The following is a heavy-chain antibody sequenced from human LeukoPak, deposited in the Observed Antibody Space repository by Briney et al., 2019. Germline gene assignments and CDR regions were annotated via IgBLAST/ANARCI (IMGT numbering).Heavy chain of an antibody. V-gene: IGHV1-8*03. CDR1: GYTFTSYD. CDR3: ARGGAGYYDSSGYLTD. CDR2: MNPNSGNT. Sequence: GASVKVSCKASGYTFTSYDINWVRQATGQGLEWMGWMNPNSGNTGYAQKFQGRVTITGNTSISTAYMELSSLRSEDTAVYYCARGGAGYYDSSGYLTDWGQGTLVTVSS. D-gene: IGHD3-22*01. J-gene: IGHJ4*02.